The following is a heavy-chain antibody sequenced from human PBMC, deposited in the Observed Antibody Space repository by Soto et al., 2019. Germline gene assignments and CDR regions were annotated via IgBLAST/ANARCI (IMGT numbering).Heavy chain of an antibody. V-gene: IGHV6-1*01. J-gene: IGHJ6*02. D-gene: IGHD3-16*01. CDR2: TYYRSKWIH. Sequence: SLTLSLPCDISGDSVSSSSAALNWIRQSPSRGLEWLGRTYYRSKWIHEYTVSMESRITINPDTSKNQFSLHIYSVTPEDTAVYYCAGVVWFRGMDVWGQGTPVTVSS. CDR1: GDSVSSSSAA. CDR3: AGVVWFRGMDV.